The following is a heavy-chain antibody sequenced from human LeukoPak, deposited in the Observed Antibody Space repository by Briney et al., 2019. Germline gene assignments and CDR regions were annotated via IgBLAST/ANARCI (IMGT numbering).Heavy chain of an antibody. D-gene: IGHD3-10*01. Sequence: SVTVSCKACGGTFSSYASSWVRQAPGQGLEGMGGIIPIFGTANYAQKFQGRVTITADKSTSTAYMELSSLRSEDTAVYYCARGGTMVRGVIMGNYYGMDVWGKGTTVTVSS. CDR3: ARGGTMVRGVIMGNYYGMDV. CDR2: IIPIFGTA. CDR1: GGTFSSYA. V-gene: IGHV1-69*06. J-gene: IGHJ6*04.